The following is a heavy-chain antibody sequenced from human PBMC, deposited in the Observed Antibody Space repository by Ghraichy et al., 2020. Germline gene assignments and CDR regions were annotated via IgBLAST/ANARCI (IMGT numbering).Heavy chain of an antibody. V-gene: IGHV3-30*18. Sequence: GGSLRLSCAASGFTFSSYGMHWVRQAPGKGLEWVTVISYDGDTFYDADSVKGRFTISRNNSKNSLYLQMNRLRAEDTAVYYCAKAQFYDDSRNYFHYWGQGTLVTVSS. CDR3: AKAQFYDDSRNYFHY. J-gene: IGHJ4*02. CDR2: ISYDGDTF. D-gene: IGHD3-22*01. CDR1: GFTFSSYG.